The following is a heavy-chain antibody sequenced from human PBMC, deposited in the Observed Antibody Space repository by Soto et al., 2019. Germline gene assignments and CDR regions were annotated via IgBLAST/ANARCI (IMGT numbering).Heavy chain of an antibody. CDR1: GYTFTDYD. CDR2: INAANGDT. CDR3: VRRHVSATGIDWFDP. D-gene: IGHD6-13*01. Sequence: ASVKVSCKASGYTFTDYDIHWVRQAPGQRLEWMGWINAANGDTKYSPKFQGRVTITRDTSASTAYMELSSLRSEDTAVYYCVRRHVSATGIDWFDPWGQGTLVTVSS. V-gene: IGHV1-3*01. J-gene: IGHJ5*02.